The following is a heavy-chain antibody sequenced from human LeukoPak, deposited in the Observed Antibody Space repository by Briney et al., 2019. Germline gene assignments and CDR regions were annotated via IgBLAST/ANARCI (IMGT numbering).Heavy chain of an antibody. J-gene: IGHJ4*02. CDR2: FIPILGTA. CDR1: GATFSDYA. CDR3: ARSTVTNAPYYFDY. V-gene: IGHV1-69*10. D-gene: IGHD4-17*01. Sequence: SVKVSCKASGATFSDYALNWVRQAPGQGLEWMGVFIPILGTANSTQKFHDRLTITADRSTNTAYMELSSLRSEDTAVYYCARSTVTNAPYYFDYWGQGTLVTVSS.